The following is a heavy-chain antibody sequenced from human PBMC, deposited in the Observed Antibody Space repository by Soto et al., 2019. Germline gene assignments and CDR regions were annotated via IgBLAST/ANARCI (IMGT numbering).Heavy chain of an antibody. Sequence: QVQLVESGGGVVQPGRSLRLSCAASGFTFSSYGMHWVRQAPGKGLEWVAVISYDGSNKYYADSVKGRFTISRDNSKNTLYLQMNSLRAEDTAVYYCAKVGRGGVAYSSSWYDYWGQGTLVTVSS. D-gene: IGHD6-13*01. CDR1: GFTFSSYG. CDR3: AKVGRGGVAYSSSWYDY. CDR2: ISYDGSNK. V-gene: IGHV3-30*18. J-gene: IGHJ4*02.